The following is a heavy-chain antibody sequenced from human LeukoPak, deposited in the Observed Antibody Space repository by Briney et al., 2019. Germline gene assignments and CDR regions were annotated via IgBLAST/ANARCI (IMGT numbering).Heavy chain of an antibody. D-gene: IGHD1-26*01. V-gene: IGHV3-21*01. J-gene: IGHJ4*02. Sequence: PGGSLRLSCAASGFTFSSYSMNWVRQAPGKGLEWVSAISTSSGNMYYADSVKGRFTISRDNAKNSLYLQMNSLRAEDTAVYYCARDARWELSHFDYWGQGTLVTVSS. CDR3: ARDARWELSHFDY. CDR1: GFTFSSYS. CDR2: ISTSSGNM.